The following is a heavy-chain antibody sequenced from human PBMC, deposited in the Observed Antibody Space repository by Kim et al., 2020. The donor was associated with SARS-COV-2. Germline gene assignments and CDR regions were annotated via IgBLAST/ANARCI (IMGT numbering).Heavy chain of an antibody. J-gene: IGHJ4*01. D-gene: IGHD3-9*01. CDR1: GFTFSSYA. V-gene: IGHV3-30*18. Sequence: GGSLRLSCAASGFTFSSYAMHWVRQAPGKGLEWVAVISYDGSNKYYADSVKGRFTISRDNSKNTLYLQMNSLRAEDTAVYYCAKESGYFDWLLYPFGYWG. CDR3: AKESGYFDWLLYPFGY. CDR2: ISYDGSNK.